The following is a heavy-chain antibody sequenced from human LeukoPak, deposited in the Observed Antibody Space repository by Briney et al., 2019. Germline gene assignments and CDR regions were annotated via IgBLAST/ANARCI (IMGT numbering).Heavy chain of an antibody. D-gene: IGHD2-2*01. CDR1: GGSISSYY. CDR2: IYYSGST. Sequence: SETLSLTCTVSGGSISSYYWSWIRQPPGKGLEWIGYIYYSGSTNYNPSLKSRVTISVDTSKNQFSLKLSSVTAADTAVYYCASNYHPLYSGVRWVVVPAVMLTNWGQGTLVTVSS. CDR3: ASNYHPLYSGVRWVVVPAVMLTN. J-gene: IGHJ4*02. V-gene: IGHV4-59*01.